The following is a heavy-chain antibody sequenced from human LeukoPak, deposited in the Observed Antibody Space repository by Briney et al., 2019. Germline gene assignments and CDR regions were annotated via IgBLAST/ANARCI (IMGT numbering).Heavy chain of an antibody. Sequence: PGGSLRLSCAASGFTFSSYWMHWVRQAPGKGLVWVSRINSDGSSTSYADSVKGRFTISRDNAKNTLYLQMNSLRAEDTAVYYCARGLHPAGIAVAGTAYAEYFQHWGQGTLVTVSS. J-gene: IGHJ1*01. V-gene: IGHV3-74*01. CDR2: INSDGSST. CDR1: GFTFSSYW. CDR3: ARGLHPAGIAVAGTAYAEYFQH. D-gene: IGHD6-19*01.